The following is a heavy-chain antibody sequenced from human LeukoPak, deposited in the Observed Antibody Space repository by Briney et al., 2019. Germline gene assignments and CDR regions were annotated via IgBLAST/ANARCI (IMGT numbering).Heavy chain of an antibody. Sequence: SETLSLTCTVSGGSISSTSYYWGWIRQPPGKGLEWIGSIYYSGGTYYNPSLKSRVTISVDTSMNQFSLKLSFVTTADTAVYYCARALGHCSGGSCTRGYNWFDPWGQGTLVTVPS. CDR1: GGSISSTSYY. CDR3: ARALGHCSGGSCTRGYNWFDP. CDR2: IYYSGGT. V-gene: IGHV4-39*01. D-gene: IGHD2-15*01. J-gene: IGHJ5*02.